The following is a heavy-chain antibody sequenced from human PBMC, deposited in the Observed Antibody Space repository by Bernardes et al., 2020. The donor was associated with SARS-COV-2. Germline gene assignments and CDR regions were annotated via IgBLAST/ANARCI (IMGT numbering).Heavy chain of an antibody. J-gene: IGHJ4*02. CDR1: GISVTTYY. Sequence: SETLSLTCSVSGISVTTYYWNWIRQTPGKGLEWIGYVYYTENAKYNPALQSRVTMSLDTSKNHFSLKLTSVTAADTAIYYCARGDKNQDYWGQGTLVTVSS. CDR2: VYYTENA. CDR3: ARGDKNQDY. D-gene: IGHD3-16*01. V-gene: IGHV4-59*02.